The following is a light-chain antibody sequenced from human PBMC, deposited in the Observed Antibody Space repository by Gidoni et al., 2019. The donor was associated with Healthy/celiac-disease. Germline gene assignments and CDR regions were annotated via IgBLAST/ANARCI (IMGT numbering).Light chain of an antibody. CDR1: SSDVGGYNY. V-gene: IGLV2-14*01. CDR3: SSYTSSIVV. CDR2: EVS. J-gene: IGLJ2*01. Sequence: SALTQPASVSGSPGQSITISCTGTSSDVGGYNYVSWYQQHPGKAPKLMIYEVSNRPSGVSNRFSGSKSGNTASLTISGLQAEDEADYYCSSYTSSIVVFGGGTKLTVL.